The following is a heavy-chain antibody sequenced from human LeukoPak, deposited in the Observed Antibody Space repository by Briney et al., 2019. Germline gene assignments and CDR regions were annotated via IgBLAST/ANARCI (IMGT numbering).Heavy chain of an antibody. CDR2: ISHDGRNK. J-gene: IGHJ4*02. CDR1: GFTFSSYG. V-gene: IGHV3-30*18. Sequence: GGSLRLSCAASGFTFSSYGMHWVRQAPGKGLEWVALISHDGRNKFYPDSVKGRFTISRDSSKNTLYLQMNSLRAEDTAVYYCAKDRDYDFWSGYSFDYWGQGTLVTVSS. D-gene: IGHD3-3*01. CDR3: AKDRDYDFWSGYSFDY.